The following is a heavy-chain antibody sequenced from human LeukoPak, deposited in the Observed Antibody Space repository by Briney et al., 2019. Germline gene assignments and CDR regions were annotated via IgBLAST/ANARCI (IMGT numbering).Heavy chain of an antibody. J-gene: IGHJ5*02. CDR1: GYTFTSYG. CDR2: ISAYNGNT. Sequence: ASVKVSCKASGYTFTSYGISWVRQAPGQGVEWMGWISAYNGNTNYAQKLQGRVTMTTDTSTSTAYMELRSLRSDDTAVYYCARDPPGGYCSSTSCTNWFDPWGQGTLVTVSS. D-gene: IGHD2-2*01. V-gene: IGHV1-18*01. CDR3: ARDPPGGYCSSTSCTNWFDP.